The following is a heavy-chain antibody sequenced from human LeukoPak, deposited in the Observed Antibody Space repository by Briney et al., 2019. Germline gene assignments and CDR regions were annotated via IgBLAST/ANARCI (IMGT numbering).Heavy chain of an antibody. V-gene: IGHV4-39*07. D-gene: IGHD3-16*01. Sequence: SETLSLTCTVSGGSISSGGYYWGWIRQPPGKGLEWIGSIYYSGSTYYNPSLKSRVTISVDTSKNQFSLKLSSVTAADTAVYYCARDLGPDNWFDPWGQGTLVTVSS. CDR3: ARDLGPDNWFDP. CDR1: GGSISSGGYY. CDR2: IYYSGST. J-gene: IGHJ5*02.